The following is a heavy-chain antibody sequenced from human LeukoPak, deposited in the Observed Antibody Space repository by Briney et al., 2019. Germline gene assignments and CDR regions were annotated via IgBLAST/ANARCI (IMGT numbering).Heavy chain of an antibody. V-gene: IGHV4-61*01. CDR3: ARVGYSGYDFALGY. CDR1: GGSVSSGSYY. J-gene: IGHJ4*02. CDR2: IYYSGST. D-gene: IGHD5-12*01. Sequence: SETLSLTCTVSGGSVSSGSYYWSWIRQPPGKGLEWIGYIYYSGSTNYNPSLKSRVTISVDTSKNQFSLKLSSVTAADTAMYYCARVGYSGYDFALGYWGQGTLVTVSS.